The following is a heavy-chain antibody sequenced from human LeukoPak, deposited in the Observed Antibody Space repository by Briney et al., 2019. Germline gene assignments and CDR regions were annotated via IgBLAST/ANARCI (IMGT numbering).Heavy chain of an antibody. J-gene: IGHJ3*02. CDR3: ARDRDYYGSGSYYTEIRDAFAI. Sequence: GASVKVSCKASGGTFSSYAISWVRQASGQGLEWMGGIIPIFGTANYAQKFQGRVTITADKSTSTAYMELGSLRSEDTAVYYCARDRDYYGSGSYYTEIRDAFAIWGQGTVVTVSS. V-gene: IGHV1-69*06. CDR2: IIPIFGTA. CDR1: GGTFSSYA. D-gene: IGHD3-10*01.